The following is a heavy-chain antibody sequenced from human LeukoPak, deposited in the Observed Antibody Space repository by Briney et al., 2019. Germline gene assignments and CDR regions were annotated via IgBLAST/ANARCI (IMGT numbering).Heavy chain of an antibody. J-gene: IGHJ5*02. CDR3: ARDSRIAARREGYNWFDP. CDR1: GYTFTGYY. V-gene: IGHV1-2*06. Sequence: ASVKVSCKASGYTFTGYYMHWVRQAPGQGLEWMGRFNPNSGGTNYAQKFQGRVTMTRHTSISTAYMELSRLRSDDTAVYYCARDSRIAARREGYNWFDPWGQGTLVTVSS. D-gene: IGHD6-6*01. CDR2: FNPNSGGT.